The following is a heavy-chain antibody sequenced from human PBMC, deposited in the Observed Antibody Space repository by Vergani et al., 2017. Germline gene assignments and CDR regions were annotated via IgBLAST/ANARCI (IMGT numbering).Heavy chain of an antibody. D-gene: IGHD3-10*01. V-gene: IGHV4-61*02. Sequence: QVQLQESGPGLVKPSQTLSLTCTVSGGSISSGSYYWSWIRQPAGKGLEWIGRIYTSGSTNYNPSLKSRVTISVDTSKNQFSLKLSSVTAADTAVYYCARRRITMVRGVIIYSAFDIWGQGTMVTVSS. J-gene: IGHJ3*02. CDR3: ARRRITMVRGVIIYSAFDI. CDR1: GGSISSGSYY. CDR2: IYTSGST.